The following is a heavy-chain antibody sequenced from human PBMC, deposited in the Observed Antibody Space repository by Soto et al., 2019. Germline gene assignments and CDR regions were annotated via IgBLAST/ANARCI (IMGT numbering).Heavy chain of an antibody. CDR1: GYTFTSYG. J-gene: IGHJ4*02. CDR2: ISAYNGNT. V-gene: IGHV1-18*01. Sequence: QVQLVQSGAEVKKPGASVKVSCKASGYTFTSYGISWVRQAPGQGLEWMGWISAYNGNTNYAQKLQGRVTMTTDTSTSTAYLELRSLRSDDTAVYYCARERYNWNYSFPRFIDYWGQGTLVTVSS. CDR3: ARERYNWNYSFPRFIDY. D-gene: IGHD1-7*01.